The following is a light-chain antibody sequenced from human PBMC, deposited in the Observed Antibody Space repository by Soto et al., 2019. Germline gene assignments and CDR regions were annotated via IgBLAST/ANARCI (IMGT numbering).Light chain of an antibody. CDR2: DAS. V-gene: IGKV3-11*01. CDR3: QQRTDSHPWT. CDR1: QSSGLA. Sequence: FTQSPSSVTLSAADRAPISCRASQSSGLAIAWYQHKPGQATRLLIFDASQRATGIPARFRGSGSCTDVTLSISSREHAEYASYYCQQRTDSHPWTFGRGTKVDIK. J-gene: IGKJ1*01.